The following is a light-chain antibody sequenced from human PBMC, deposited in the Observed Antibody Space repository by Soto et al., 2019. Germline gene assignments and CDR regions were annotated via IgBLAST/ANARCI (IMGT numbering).Light chain of an antibody. CDR2: DAS. CDR3: QQRSNWHRLLT. Sequence: EIVLTQSPATLSLSPGERATLSCRASQSVSSYLAWYQQKPGQAPRLLIYDASNRATGIPARFSGSGSGTDFTLTISSLEPEDFAVYYCQQRSNWHRLLTFGGGTKVEIK. J-gene: IGKJ4*01. CDR1: QSVSSY. V-gene: IGKV3-11*01.